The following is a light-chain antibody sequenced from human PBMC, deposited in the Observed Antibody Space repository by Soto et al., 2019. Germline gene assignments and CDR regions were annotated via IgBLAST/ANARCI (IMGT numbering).Light chain of an antibody. V-gene: IGKV1-39*01. J-gene: IGKJ4*01. CDR1: QSIKTY. CDR2: AAS. CDR3: QHSYSTHLT. Sequence: DIQMTQSPSSLSTSVGDRVTITCRASQSIKTYINWYQQKAGKAPKLMIYAASRLQSAVPSRFSGSGSRTEFTLTISSLQPEDFATYYYQHSYSTHLTFGGGTKVEFK.